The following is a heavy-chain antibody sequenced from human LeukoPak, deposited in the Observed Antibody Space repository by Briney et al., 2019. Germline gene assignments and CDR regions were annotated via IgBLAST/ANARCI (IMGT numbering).Heavy chain of an antibody. Sequence: PSETLSLTCGVSGGSITSTNYWTWVRQPPGKGLEWIGEVNLKGSTNYSPSLMGRVAISVDKSENHISLQLTSVTAADTAVYYCAREGGPYRPLDYSGQGTLVTVSS. CDR1: GGSITSTNY. V-gene: IGHV4-4*02. J-gene: IGHJ4*02. CDR2: VNLKGST. CDR3: AREGGPYRPLDY.